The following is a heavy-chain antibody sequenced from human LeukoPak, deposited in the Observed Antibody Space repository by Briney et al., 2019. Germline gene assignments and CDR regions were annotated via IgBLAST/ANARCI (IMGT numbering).Heavy chain of an antibody. CDR1: GYTFTGYY. D-gene: IGHD6-19*01. CDR2: INPNNGGT. V-gene: IGHV1-2*02. J-gene: IGHJ4*02. CDR3: ARGIAVAGMSDVSQNDY. Sequence: ASVKVSCKASGYTFTGYYMHWVRQAPGQGLEWMGWINPNNGGTNYAQKFQGRVTMTRDTSISTAYMELSRLRSDDTAVYYCARGIAVAGMSDVSQNDYWGQGTLVTVSS.